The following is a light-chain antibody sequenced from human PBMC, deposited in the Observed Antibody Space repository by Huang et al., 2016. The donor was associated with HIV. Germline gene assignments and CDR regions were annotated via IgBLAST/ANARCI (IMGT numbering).Light chain of an antibody. V-gene: IGKV1-39*01. CDR3: QQSYSALSS. CDR2: SAS. CDR1: QSISTY. J-gene: IGKJ5*01. Sequence: IQMTQSPTSLSASVGDRVSIACRASQSISTYLNWYQQKPGKATKLLISSASALHSGVPSRFSGSGSGTGYTHTIRGLQLDDFATYYCQQSYSALSSFGPGTRL.